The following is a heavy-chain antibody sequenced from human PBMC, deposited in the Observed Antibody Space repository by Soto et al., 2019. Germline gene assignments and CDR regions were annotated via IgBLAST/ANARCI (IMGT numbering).Heavy chain of an antibody. CDR1: GGPFSAYY. V-gene: IGHV4-34*01. CDR3: ARVSSGVGPDY. J-gene: IGHJ4*02. D-gene: IGHD1-26*01. CDR2: INHSGST. Sequence: SETLSLTCAVYGGPFSAYYWSRIRQPPGKGLEWIGEINHSGSTNYNPSLKSRVTISVDTSKNQFSLSLSSVTAADTAVYYCARVSSGVGPDYWGQGTLVTVSS.